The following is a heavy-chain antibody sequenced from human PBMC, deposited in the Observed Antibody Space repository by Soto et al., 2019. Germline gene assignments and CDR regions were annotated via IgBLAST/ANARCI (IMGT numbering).Heavy chain of an antibody. CDR3: ARQSLGNIRLRGFDY. CDR1: GFTFSDYG. Sequence: QVQLVESGGGVAQPGRSLRLSCAASGFTFSDYGMHWVRQAPGKGLEWVAVIWYDGSEKYYGDSVKGRFTISRDNSKNTLYLQMNSLRAEDTAVYYCARQSLGNIRLRGFDYWGQGALVTVSS. V-gene: IGHV3-33*01. D-gene: IGHD1-1*01. J-gene: IGHJ4*02. CDR2: IWYDGSEK.